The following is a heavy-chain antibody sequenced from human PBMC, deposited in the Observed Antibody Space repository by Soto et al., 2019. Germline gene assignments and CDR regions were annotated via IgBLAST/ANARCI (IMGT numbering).Heavy chain of an antibody. CDR2: ISYDGNNK. CDR1: GFTFSSYA. CDR3: GRDLSGYSFDY. D-gene: IGHD6-19*01. J-gene: IGHJ4*02. Sequence: QEQLVETGGGAVQPGRSLRLSCAASGFTFSSYAMHWVRQAPGKGLEWVAVISYDGNNKYYADSVKGRFTISRDNSKNTLYLQMNSLRAEDTALYYCGRDLSGYSFDYWGQGTLVTVSS. V-gene: IGHV3-30-3*01.